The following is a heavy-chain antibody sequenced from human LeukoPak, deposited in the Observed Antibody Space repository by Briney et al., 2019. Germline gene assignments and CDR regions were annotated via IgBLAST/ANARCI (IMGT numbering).Heavy chain of an antibody. CDR3: ATNYDSPY. CDR1: GFTFSSYA. V-gene: IGHV3-30-3*01. D-gene: IGHD3-22*01. Sequence: GRSLRLSCAASGFTFSSYAMHWVRQAPGKGLEWVAVISYDGSNKYYADSVKGRFTISRDNSKNTLYLQMNSLRAEDTAVYYCATNYDSPYWGQGTLVTVSS. J-gene: IGHJ4*02. CDR2: ISYDGSNK.